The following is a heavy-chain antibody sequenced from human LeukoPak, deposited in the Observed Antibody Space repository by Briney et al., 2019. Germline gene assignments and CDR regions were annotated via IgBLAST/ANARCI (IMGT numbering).Heavy chain of an antibody. CDR1: GFTFSSYA. CDR3: ASQYCSSTSCYGIPFDY. Sequence: PGGSLRLSCAASGFTFSSYAMSWVRQAPGKGLEWVSAISGSGGSTYYADSVKGRFTISRDNSKNTLYLQMNSLRAEDTAVYYCASQYCSSTSCYGIPFDYWGQGTLVTVSS. D-gene: IGHD2-2*01. V-gene: IGHV3-23*01. CDR2: ISGSGGST. J-gene: IGHJ4*02.